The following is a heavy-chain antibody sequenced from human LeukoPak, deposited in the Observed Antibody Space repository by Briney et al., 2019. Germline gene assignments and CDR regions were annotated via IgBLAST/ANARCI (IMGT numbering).Heavy chain of an antibody. V-gene: IGHV4-4*02. Sequence: TSETLSLTCTVSGDSINSLDLWSWVRQPPGKGLEWIGEMYLSGTTHSNPSVKSRVTISIDKSKNQFFLNLSSVTAADTAVYYCAGLVGRYSSGLYYYYFDYWGQGTLVIVSS. CDR2: MYLSGTT. CDR1: GDSINSLDL. D-gene: IGHD3-22*01. J-gene: IGHJ4*02. CDR3: AGLVGRYSSGLYYYYFDY.